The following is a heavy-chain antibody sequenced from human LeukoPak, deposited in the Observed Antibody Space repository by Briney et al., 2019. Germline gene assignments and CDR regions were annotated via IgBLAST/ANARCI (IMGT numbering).Heavy chain of an antibody. Sequence: ASVKVSCKASGYTFTGYYIHWVRQAPGQGLEWMGWINPNINGTNYAQKFQGRVTMTGDRSISTAYMELSRLRSDDTAVYYCARDGEDTAMVIDYWGQGTLVTVSS. CDR1: GYTFTGYY. CDR2: INPNINGT. CDR3: ARDGEDTAMVIDY. V-gene: IGHV1-2*02. D-gene: IGHD5-18*01. J-gene: IGHJ4*02.